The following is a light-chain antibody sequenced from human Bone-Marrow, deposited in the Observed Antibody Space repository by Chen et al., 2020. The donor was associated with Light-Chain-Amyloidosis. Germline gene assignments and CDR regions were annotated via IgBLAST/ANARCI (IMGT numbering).Light chain of an antibody. J-gene: IGLJ1*01. CDR2: RNN. CDR1: SSNIGINY. CDR3: AAWDGGLNDYV. Sequence: QSVLTQPPSASGTPGQRVTISCSGASSNIGINYVYWYQHFPGAAPNLLIHRNNQRPAGDPDQCATTKYDTSAYRAIHRRRSEDEADDDCAAWDGGLNDYVVGTGTKVIVL. V-gene: IGLV1-47*01.